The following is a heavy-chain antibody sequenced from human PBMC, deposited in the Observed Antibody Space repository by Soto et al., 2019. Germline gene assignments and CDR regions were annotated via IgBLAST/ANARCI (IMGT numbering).Heavy chain of an antibody. D-gene: IGHD2-15*01. CDR2: IIPIFGTA. CDR3: ARSQGGSSSLDIYYYYYYGMDV. CDR1: GGTFSSYA. Sequence: QVQLVQSGAEVKKPGSSVKVSCKAPGGTFSSYAISWVRQAPGQGLEWMGGIIPIFGTANYEQKFQGRVTSTADESTSTGYMELSSMRTEDTAVYYCARSQGGSSSLDIYYYYYYGMDVWGQGTTVTVSS. V-gene: IGHV1-69*01. J-gene: IGHJ6*02.